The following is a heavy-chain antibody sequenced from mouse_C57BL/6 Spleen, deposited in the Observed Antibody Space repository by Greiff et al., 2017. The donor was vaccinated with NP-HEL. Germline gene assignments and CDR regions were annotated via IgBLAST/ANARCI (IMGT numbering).Heavy chain of an antibody. V-gene: IGHV1-81*01. CDR2: IYPRSGNT. Sequence: QVQLKQSGAELARPGASVKLSCKASGYTFTSYGISWVKQRTGQGLEWIGEIYPRSGNTYYNEKIKGKATLTADKSSSTAYMELRSLTSEDSAVYFCARSHYYGSSYWYFDVWGTGTTVTVSS. J-gene: IGHJ1*03. CDR1: GYTFTSYG. CDR3: ARSHYYGSSYWYFDV. D-gene: IGHD1-1*01.